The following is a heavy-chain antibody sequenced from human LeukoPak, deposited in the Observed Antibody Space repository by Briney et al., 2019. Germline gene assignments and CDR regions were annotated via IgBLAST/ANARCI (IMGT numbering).Heavy chain of an antibody. D-gene: IGHD6-19*01. CDR2: IYYSGST. CDR1: GGSISSYY. Sequence: PSETLSLTCTVSGGSISSYYWSWIRQPPGKGLEWIGYIYYSGSTNYNPSLKSRVTISVHTSKNQFSLKLSSVTAADTAVYYCARGRRTGYSSGWYLNYWGQGTLVIVSS. CDR3: ARGRRTGYSSGWYLNY. V-gene: IGHV4-59*01. J-gene: IGHJ4*02.